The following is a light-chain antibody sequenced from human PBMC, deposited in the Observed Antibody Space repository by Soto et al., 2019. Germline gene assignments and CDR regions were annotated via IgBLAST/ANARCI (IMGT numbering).Light chain of an antibody. Sequence: EIVLTQSPGTLSLSPGERATLSCRASQSVSSGYLAWYQQKLGQAPRLLIYGTSSRATAIPARFSGSGSGTDFTLIISRLEPEDFAVYYCQQYGSSPLTFGQGTKVEIK. J-gene: IGKJ1*01. CDR1: QSVSSGY. CDR2: GTS. V-gene: IGKV3-20*01. CDR3: QQYGSSPLT.